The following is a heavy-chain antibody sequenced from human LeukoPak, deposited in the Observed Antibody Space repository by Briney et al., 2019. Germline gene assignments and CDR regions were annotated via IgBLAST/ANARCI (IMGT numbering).Heavy chain of an antibody. Sequence: GGSLRLSCAASGFTFSHFWMSWVRQAPGKGLEWVAYIKKTGSETYYVDSVKGRFTITRDNTGSSLFLQMYSLRAEDTAVYFCAREDGYCSGGNCYSYFDSWGQGTLVTVSS. CDR1: GFTFSHFW. J-gene: IGHJ4*02. CDR2: IKKTGSET. V-gene: IGHV3-7*01. CDR3: AREDGYCSGGNCYSYFDS. D-gene: IGHD2-15*01.